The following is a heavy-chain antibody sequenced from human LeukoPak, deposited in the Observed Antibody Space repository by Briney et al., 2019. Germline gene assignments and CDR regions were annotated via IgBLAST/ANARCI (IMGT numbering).Heavy chain of an antibody. D-gene: IGHD3-10*01. CDR3: ARDYASDY. Sequence: GGSLRLSCAASGFTFSNYNMNWVRQAPGKGLEWVSYISSTGNTVYYADSVKSRFTVSRDNAKNSLYLQMSSLRAEDTAVYYCARDYASDYWGQGTLVTVSS. V-gene: IGHV3-48*04. CDR1: GFTFSNYN. CDR2: ISSTGNTV. J-gene: IGHJ4*02.